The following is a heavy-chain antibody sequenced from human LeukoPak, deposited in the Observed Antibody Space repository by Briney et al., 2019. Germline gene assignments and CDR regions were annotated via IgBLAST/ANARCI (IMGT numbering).Heavy chain of an antibody. V-gene: IGHV4-61*01. CDR1: GDSVTSGNYY. CDR2: IYHSGYT. CDR3: VRDFFYDSIGTDPLFWYFDL. Sequence: PSETLSLTCSVSGDSVTSGNYYWSWIRQPPGKGLEWIGYIYHSGYTNYNPSLKRRVTISVDTSKNQFSLKLTSVTAADTAVYYCVRDFFYDSIGTDPLFWYFDLWAVAPWSLSPQ. J-gene: IGHJ2*01. D-gene: IGHD3-22*01.